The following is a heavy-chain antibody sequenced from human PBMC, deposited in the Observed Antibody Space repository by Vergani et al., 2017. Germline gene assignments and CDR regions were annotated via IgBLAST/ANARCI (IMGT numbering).Heavy chain of an antibody. CDR3: ARSGYCAHSVCYMTYYYYMDV. CDR2: IHYDGSHE. V-gene: IGHV3-33*01. J-gene: IGHJ6*03. Sequence: QVQLVESGGGVVQPGRSLRLSCAASGFSFSSFGFHWVRQAPGKGLEWVAFIHYDGSHEYYIDSVKGRFTISRDNSKNTLILPMNGLRAEDTAVYYCARSGYCAHSVCYMTYYYYMDVWGKGTAVTVSS. D-gene: IGHD2-8*01. CDR1: GFSFSSFG.